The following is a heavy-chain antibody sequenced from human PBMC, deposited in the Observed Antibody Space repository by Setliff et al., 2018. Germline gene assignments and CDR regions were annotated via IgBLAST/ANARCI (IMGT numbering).Heavy chain of an antibody. CDR2: INPGNGNT. J-gene: IGHJ3*02. CDR3: VRDRAAIVVGPPTAAFDI. CDR1: GYTFTDYA. V-gene: IGHV1-3*01. Sequence: ASVKVSCKASGYTFTDYAMHWVRQAPGQRLEWMGWINPGNGNTKYSQKFQGRVTITRDTSASTAYMELSSLRSDDTAQYYCVRDRAAIVVGPPTAAFDIWGQGTMVTVSS. D-gene: IGHD2-2*01.